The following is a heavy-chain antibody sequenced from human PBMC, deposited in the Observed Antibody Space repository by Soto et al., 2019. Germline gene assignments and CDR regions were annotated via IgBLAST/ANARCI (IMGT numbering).Heavy chain of an antibody. D-gene: IGHD5-12*01. J-gene: IGHJ6*02. CDR2: ISSSSSYT. V-gene: IGHV3-11*06. CDR3: ARDASGYSGYDWDSYYYYGMDV. Sequence: PGGSLRLSCAASGFTFSDYYMSWIRQAPGKGLEWVSYISSSSSYTTYADSVKGGFTISRDNAKNSLYLQMNSLRAEDTAVYYCARDASGYSGYDWDSYYYYGMDVWGQGTTVTVS. CDR1: GFTFSDYY.